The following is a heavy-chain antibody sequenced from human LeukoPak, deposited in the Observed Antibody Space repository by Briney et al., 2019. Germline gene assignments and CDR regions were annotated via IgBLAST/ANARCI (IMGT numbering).Heavy chain of an antibody. Sequence: GGSLRLSCAASGFTFSSYAMSWVRQAPGKGLEWVAVISYDGSNKYYADSVKGRFTISRDNSKNTLYLQMNSLRAEDTAVYYCAREASGLTPNAFDIWGQGTMVTVSS. CDR1: GFTFSSYA. CDR2: ISYDGSNK. CDR3: AREASGLTPNAFDI. J-gene: IGHJ3*02. V-gene: IGHV3-30-3*01. D-gene: IGHD3/OR15-3a*01.